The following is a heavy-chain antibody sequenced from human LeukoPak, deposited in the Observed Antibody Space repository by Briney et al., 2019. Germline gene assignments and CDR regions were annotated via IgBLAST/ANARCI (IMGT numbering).Heavy chain of an antibody. D-gene: IGHD3-10*01. J-gene: IGHJ4*02. V-gene: IGHV4-59*01. CDR3: ARGFMVRRVIFDY. CDR1: GGSISSYY. Sequence: PSETLSLTCAVSGGSISSYYWRWVRQPPGKGLEWIGYIYYSGSTNYNPSLKSRVTISVDTSKNQFSLKLSSVTAADTAVYYCARGFMVRRVIFDYWGQGTLVTVSS. CDR2: IYYSGST.